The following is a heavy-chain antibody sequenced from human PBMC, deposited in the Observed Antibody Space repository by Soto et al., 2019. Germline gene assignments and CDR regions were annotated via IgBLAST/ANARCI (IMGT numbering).Heavy chain of an antibody. CDR3: AGGIAVAAANYYYGMDV. CDR2: IYYSGST. J-gene: IGHJ6*02. Sequence: SETLSLTCTVSGGSISSSSYYWGWIRQPPGKGLEWIGSIYYSGSTYYNPSLKSRVTISVDTSKNQFSLKLSPVTAADTAVYYCAGGIAVAAANYYYGMDVWGQGTTVTVSS. CDR1: GGSISSSSYY. D-gene: IGHD6-19*01. V-gene: IGHV4-39*01.